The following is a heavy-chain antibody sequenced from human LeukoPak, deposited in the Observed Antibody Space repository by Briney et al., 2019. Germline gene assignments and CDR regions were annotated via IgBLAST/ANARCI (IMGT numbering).Heavy chain of an antibody. CDR2: VYNNADT. D-gene: IGHD5-24*01. J-gene: IGHJ5*02. V-gene: IGHV4-39*01. CDR1: GASISTNRYC. Sequence: SETLSLTCTVSGASISTNRYCWGWIRQPPGKGVESLASVYNNADTYYNPSLQSRVSMSVDTSKNQISLRLNSVTAADTAVYFFARRRCPSSNYRHLGGSWGQGTLVTVSS. CDR3: ARRRCPSSNYRHLGGS.